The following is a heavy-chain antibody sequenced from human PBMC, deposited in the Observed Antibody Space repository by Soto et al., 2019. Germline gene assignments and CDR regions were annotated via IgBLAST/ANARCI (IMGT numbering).Heavy chain of an antibody. D-gene: IGHD1-26*01. J-gene: IGHJ4*02. Sequence: ASVKVSCKSSGYTFTDYYIHCVRQAPGQGLEWMGWINPNSGGTNFAQKFQGWVTMTRDASISTAYMEVKRLSSDDTAIYFCAREVSGTNPNLDCWGQGTLVTVS. V-gene: IGHV1-2*04. CDR3: AREVSGTNPNLDC. CDR1: GYTFTDYY. CDR2: INPNSGGT.